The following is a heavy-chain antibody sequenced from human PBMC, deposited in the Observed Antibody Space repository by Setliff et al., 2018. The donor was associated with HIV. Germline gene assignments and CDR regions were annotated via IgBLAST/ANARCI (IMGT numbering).Heavy chain of an antibody. CDR2: IYHRGST. CDR1: GYSLSSDYY. V-gene: IGHV4-38-2*01. CDR3: ARAPLEYSGYDYLRYFDY. Sequence: PSETLSLTCAVSGYSLSSDYYWGWIRQPPGKGLEWIASIYHRGSTYYNPSLKSRVTISVDRSKNQFSLKLSSVTAADTAVYYCARAPLEYSGYDYLRYFDYWGQGTLVTVSS. J-gene: IGHJ4*02. D-gene: IGHD5-12*01.